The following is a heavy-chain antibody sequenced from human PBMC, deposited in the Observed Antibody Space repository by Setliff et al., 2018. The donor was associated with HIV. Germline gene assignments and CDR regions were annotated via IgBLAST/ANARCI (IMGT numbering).Heavy chain of an antibody. D-gene: IGHD3-3*01. J-gene: IGHJ3*02. V-gene: IGHV4-59*06. CDR3: ARESRNDFWSGYYRTFDI. Sequence: SETLSLTCTVSGGSISSHYWSWIRQHPGKGLEWIGYIYYSGTTYYNPSLKSRVTISVDTSKNQFSLKLSSVTAADTATYFCARESRNDFWSGYYRTFDIWGQGTMVT. CDR2: IYYSGTT. CDR1: GGSISSHY.